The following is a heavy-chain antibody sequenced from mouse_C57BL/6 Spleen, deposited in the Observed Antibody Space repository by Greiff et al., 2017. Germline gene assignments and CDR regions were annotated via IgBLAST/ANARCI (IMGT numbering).Heavy chain of an antibody. CDR3: ARHGDSTVVATNYFDY. CDR1: GFTFSSYG. J-gene: IGHJ2*01. V-gene: IGHV5-6*02. CDR2: ISSGGSYI. D-gene: IGHD1-1*01. Sequence: EVMLVESGGDLVKPGGSLKLSCAASGFTFSSYGMSWVRQTPDKRLEWVATISSGGSYIYYTDSVKGRFTISRDNAKNTLYLQMSSLKSEDTAMYYGARHGDSTVVATNYFDYWGQGTTLTVSS.